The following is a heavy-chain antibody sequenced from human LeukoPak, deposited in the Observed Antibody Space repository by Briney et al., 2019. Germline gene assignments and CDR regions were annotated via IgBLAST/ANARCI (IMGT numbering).Heavy chain of an antibody. Sequence: GASLRLSCAASGFTFSNYAMTWVRQAPGKGLEWVSAISGSGPNTYYADSVKGRFTISRDNSKNTLHLQMNSLRADDTAVYYCAIGLYGGPFDYWGQGTLVTVSS. CDR3: AIGLYGGPFDY. CDR1: GFTFSNYA. D-gene: IGHD4-17*01. V-gene: IGHV3-23*01. J-gene: IGHJ4*02. CDR2: ISGSGPNT.